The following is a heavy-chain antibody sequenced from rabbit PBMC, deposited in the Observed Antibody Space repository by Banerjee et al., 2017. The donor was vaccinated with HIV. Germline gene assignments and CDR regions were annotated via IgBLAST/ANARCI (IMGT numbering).Heavy chain of an antibody. Sequence: QSLEESGGDLVKPGASLTLTCTASGFSFSSSYYMCWVRQTPGKGLEWIACVYAGSGGNTDYTSWAKGRFTISKTSSTTVTLQMTSLTAADTATYFCARGYVGDPAYGGTTFFSLWGPGTLVTVS. CDR3: ARGYVGDPAYGGTTFFSL. D-gene: IGHD4-2*01. CDR1: GFSFSSSYY. CDR2: VYAGSGGNT. V-gene: IGHV1S40*01. J-gene: IGHJ4*01.